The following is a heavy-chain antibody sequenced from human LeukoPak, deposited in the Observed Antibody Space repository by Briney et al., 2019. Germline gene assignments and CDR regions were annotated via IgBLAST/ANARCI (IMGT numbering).Heavy chain of an antibody. V-gene: IGHV3-33*01. CDR1: GFTFSSYC. J-gene: IGHJ1*01. CDR3: ARDLSSSWYFFQH. Sequence: GGSLRLSCAASGFTFSSYCMHWFRQAPGKGLEWVAVIWYDGSNKYYADSVKGRFTISRDNSKNTLYLQIDSLRAEDTAVYYCARDLSSSWYFFQHWGQGTLVTVSS. D-gene: IGHD6-13*01. CDR2: IWYDGSNK.